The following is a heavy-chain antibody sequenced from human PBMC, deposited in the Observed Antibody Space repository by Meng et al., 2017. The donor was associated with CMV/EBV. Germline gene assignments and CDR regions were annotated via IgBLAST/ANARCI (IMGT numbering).Heavy chain of an antibody. V-gene: IGHV1-8*03. D-gene: IGHD1-20*01. J-gene: IGHJ5*02. CDR1: GYTFTSYD. Sequence: ASVKVSCKASGYTFTSYDINWVRQATGQGLEWMGWMNPNSGNTGYAQKFQGRVTITRNTSISTVYMELSSLRSEDTAVYYCARVRNWNPGFDPWGQGTLVTVSS. CDR2: MNPNSGNT. CDR3: ARVRNWNPGFDP.